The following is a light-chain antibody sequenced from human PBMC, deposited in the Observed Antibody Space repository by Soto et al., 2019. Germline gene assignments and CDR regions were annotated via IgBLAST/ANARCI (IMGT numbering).Light chain of an antibody. CDR2: GAS. CDR1: QSVSNNY. CDR3: QQYGSSGT. Sequence: EVVLTQPPVTLSLSPGERPTLSCRASQSVSNNYLAWYQQKPGXAPXXLIYGASNRATGIPDRFSGSGSGTEFTLTISRLEPEDFAVDYCQQYGSSGTFGQGTKVDIK. J-gene: IGKJ1*01. V-gene: IGKV3-20*01.